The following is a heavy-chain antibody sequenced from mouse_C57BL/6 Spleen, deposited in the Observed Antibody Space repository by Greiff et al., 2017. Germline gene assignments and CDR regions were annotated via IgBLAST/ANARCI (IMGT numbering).Heavy chain of an antibody. CDR2: IWWDDDK. CDR3: ARTSYGNHRNSPDY. J-gene: IGHJ2*01. Sequence: QVTLKVSGPGILQPSQTLSLTCSFSGFSLSTFGMGVGWIRQPSGKGLEWLAHIWWDDDKYYNPALKSRLTISKDTSKNQVFLKIANVDTADTATDYCARTSYGNHRNSPDYWGQGTTLTVSS. CDR1: GFSLSTFGMG. V-gene: IGHV8-8*01. D-gene: IGHD2-10*01.